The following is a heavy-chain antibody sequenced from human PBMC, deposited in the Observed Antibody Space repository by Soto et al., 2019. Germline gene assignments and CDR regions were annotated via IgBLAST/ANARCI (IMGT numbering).Heavy chain of an antibody. CDR3: AKSEEAGLLGAFDI. V-gene: IGHV3-23*01. CDR2: ISGSGGST. CDR1: GFTFSSYA. D-gene: IGHD4-17*01. Sequence: EVQLLESGGVLVQPGGSLRLSCAASGFTFSSYAMSWVRQSQGTGLEWVSAISGSGGSTYYADSVKGRFTISRDNSKNTLYMQMNSLRAEDTDVYYCAKSEEAGLLGAFDIWGQGTMVTVSS. J-gene: IGHJ3*02.